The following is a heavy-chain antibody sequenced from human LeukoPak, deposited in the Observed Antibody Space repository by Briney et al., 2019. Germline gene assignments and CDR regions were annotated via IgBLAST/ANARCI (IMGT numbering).Heavy chain of an antibody. D-gene: IGHD3-10*01. Sequence: ASVKVSCKASGYTFTGYYMHWVRQAPGRGLEWMGWINPNSGGTNYAQKFQGRVTMTRDTSISTAYMELSRLRSDDTAVYYCAREGGPMVRGVIITFNYWGQGTLVTVSS. CDR1: GYTFTGYY. J-gene: IGHJ4*02. V-gene: IGHV1-2*02. CDR3: AREGGPMVRGVIITFNY. CDR2: INPNSGGT.